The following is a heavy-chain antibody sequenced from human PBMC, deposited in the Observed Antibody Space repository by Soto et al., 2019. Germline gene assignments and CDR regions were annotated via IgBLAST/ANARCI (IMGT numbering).Heavy chain of an antibody. CDR1: GFIFSGYG. Sequence: QVQLVESGGGVVQPGGSLRLSCSGSGFIFSGYGMHWVRQPPGKGLEWVAVISYDGGRKYYEDSVKGRFTVSRDNSQSTVYLEMNSLRVEDSAIYYCAKDILRDQLDWGMDVWGQGTTVTVSS. D-gene: IGHD3-9*01. CDR3: AKDILRDQLDWGMDV. J-gene: IGHJ6*02. CDR2: ISYDGGRK. V-gene: IGHV3-30*18.